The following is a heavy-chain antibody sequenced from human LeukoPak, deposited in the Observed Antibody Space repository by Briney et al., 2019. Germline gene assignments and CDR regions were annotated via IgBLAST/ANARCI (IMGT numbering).Heavy chain of an antibody. CDR1: GFTFSSYA. V-gene: IGHV3-30*02. D-gene: IGHD2-2*01. J-gene: IGHJ4*02. CDR3: AREFSTSFYYFDY. CDR2: IRYDGSNK. Sequence: VGSLRLSCVASGFTFSSYAMHWVRQAPGKGLEWVAFIRYDGSNKYYADSVKGRFTISRDNSKNTLYLQMNSLRAGDTAVYYCAREFSTSFYYFDYWGQGTLATVSS.